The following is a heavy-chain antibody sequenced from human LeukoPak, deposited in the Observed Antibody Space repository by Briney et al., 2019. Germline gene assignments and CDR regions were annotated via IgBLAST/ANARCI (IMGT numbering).Heavy chain of an antibody. CDR2: IYESGGT. Sequence: SETLSLTCTVSGGSISEYYWSWIRQSPGKGLEWIGYIYESGGTNYNPSLRSRVAISLDTSKTQVSLKVTSLTAADTAVYYCARDRAAFYYASGLAYWGQGIPVTVSS. CDR3: ARDRAAFYYASGLAY. V-gene: IGHV4-59*01. D-gene: IGHD3-10*01. CDR1: GGSISEYY. J-gene: IGHJ4*02.